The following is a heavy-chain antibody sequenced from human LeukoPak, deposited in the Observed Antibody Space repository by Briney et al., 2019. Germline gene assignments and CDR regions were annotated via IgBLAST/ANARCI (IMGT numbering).Heavy chain of an antibody. D-gene: IGHD2/OR15-2a*01. J-gene: IGHJ4*02. CDR2: ISSTGTYI. Sequence: GGSLRLSCAASGFTFSTYAMNWIRQAPGKALEWVSSISSTGTYIYYADLVEGGFTISRDNAKNSLYLQMNSLRAEDTAVYYCARGVGNFRYYFDYWGQGTLVTVSS. CDR3: ARGVGNFRYYFDY. CDR1: GFTFSTYA. V-gene: IGHV3-21*01.